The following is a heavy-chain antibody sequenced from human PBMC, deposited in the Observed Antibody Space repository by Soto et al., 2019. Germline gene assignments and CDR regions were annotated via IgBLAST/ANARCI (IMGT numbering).Heavy chain of an antibody. D-gene: IGHD2-2*02. J-gene: IGHJ6*02. Sequence: EVQLVESGGGLVKPGGSLRLSCAASGFTFSSYSMNWVRQAPGKGLEWVSSISSSSSYIYYADSVKGRFTISRDNAKNSLYLQMTSLRAEDTAVYYCACPVPAAISHYYYGMDVWGQGTTVNVSS. CDR3: ACPVPAAISHYYYGMDV. CDR1: GFTFSSYS. CDR2: ISSSSSYI. V-gene: IGHV3-21*01.